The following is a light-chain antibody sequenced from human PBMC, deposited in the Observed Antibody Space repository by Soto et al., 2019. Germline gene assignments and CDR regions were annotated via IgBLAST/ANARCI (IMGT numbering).Light chain of an antibody. CDR2: GAS. V-gene: IGKV3-15*01. Sequence: ETVMTQSPATLSVSPGERATLSCRASQSVSSNLAWYQQRPGQAPRLLIYGASTRATGVPARFSGSGSGTEFALTISSLQSEDFALYYCQQRSSWPRTFGQGTKLEIK. CDR1: QSVSSN. J-gene: IGKJ2*01. CDR3: QQRSSWPRT.